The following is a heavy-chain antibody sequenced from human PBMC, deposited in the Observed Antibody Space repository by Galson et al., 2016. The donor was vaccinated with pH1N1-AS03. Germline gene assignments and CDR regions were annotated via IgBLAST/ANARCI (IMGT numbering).Heavy chain of an antibody. CDR1: GDSTFDYY. J-gene: IGHJ2*01. D-gene: IGHD3-3*01. V-gene: IGHV4-4*09. CDR3: ARDPPLEIGWYFDL. CDR2: IQTTGNT. Sequence: SETLSLTCTVSGDSTFDYYWSWIRQPPGKGLEWIGYIQTTGNTKYNPSLKSRVTVSIDTSKNQFSLHLMSVTAADTALYYCARDPPLEIGWYFDLWGRGTLVTVSS.